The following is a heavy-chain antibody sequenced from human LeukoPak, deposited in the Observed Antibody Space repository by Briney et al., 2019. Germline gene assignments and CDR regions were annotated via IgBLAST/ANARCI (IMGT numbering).Heavy chain of an antibody. J-gene: IGHJ3*02. D-gene: IGHD6-19*01. V-gene: IGHV3-21*01. Sequence: GGSLRLSCAASGFTFSSYSMNWVRQAPGKGLEWVSSISSSSSYIYYADSVKGRFTISRDNAKNSLYLQMNSLRAEDTAVYYCARVRSSGWYSPPDAFDIWGQGTIVTVSS. CDR1: GFTFSSYS. CDR3: ARVRSSGWYSPPDAFDI. CDR2: ISSSSSYI.